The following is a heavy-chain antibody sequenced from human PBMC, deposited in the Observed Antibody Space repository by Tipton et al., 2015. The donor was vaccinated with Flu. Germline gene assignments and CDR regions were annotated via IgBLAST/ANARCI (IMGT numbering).Heavy chain of an antibody. CDR3: AMYYYDSSSYYSQGWFDP. D-gene: IGHD3-22*01. CDR2: IHQSGST. Sequence: LRLSCVASGFTFSNYAMNWVRQAPGKGLEWIGSIHQSGSTYYKPSLKSRVTISVDTSKNQFSLKLSSVTAADTAVYYCAMYYYDSSSYYSQGWFDPWGQGTLVTVSS. V-gene: IGHV4-38-2*01. CDR1: GFTFSNYA. J-gene: IGHJ5*02.